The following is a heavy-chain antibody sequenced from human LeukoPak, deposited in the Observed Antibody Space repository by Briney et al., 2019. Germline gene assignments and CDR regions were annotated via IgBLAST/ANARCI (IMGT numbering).Heavy chain of an antibody. J-gene: IGHJ4*02. V-gene: IGHV1-18*01. Sequence: RASVKVSCKASGGTFSSYGISWVRQAPGQGLEWMGWISAYNGNTNYAQKLQGRVTMTTDTSTSTAYMELRSLRSDDTAVYYCARDNLWFGELFHWGQGTLVTVSS. CDR2: ISAYNGNT. D-gene: IGHD3-10*01. CDR1: GGTFSSYG. CDR3: ARDNLWFGELFH.